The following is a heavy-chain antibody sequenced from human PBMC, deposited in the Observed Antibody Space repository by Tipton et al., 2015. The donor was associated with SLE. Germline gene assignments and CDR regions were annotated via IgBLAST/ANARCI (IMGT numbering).Heavy chain of an antibody. CDR2: IWYDGSNK. Sequence: SLRLSCAASGFTFSSYGMHWVRQAPGKGLEWVAVIWYDGSNKYYADSVKGRFTISRDNSKNTLYLQMNSLRAEDTAVYYCAKETGGYSSSWYEKYYYGMDVWGQGPTVTVSS. J-gene: IGHJ6*01. D-gene: IGHD6-13*01. CDR3: AKETGGYSSSWYEKYYYGMDV. V-gene: IGHV3-30*18. CDR1: GFTFSSYG.